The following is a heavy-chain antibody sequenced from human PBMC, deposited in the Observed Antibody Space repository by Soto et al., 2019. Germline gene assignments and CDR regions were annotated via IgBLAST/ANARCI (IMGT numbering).Heavy chain of an antibody. V-gene: IGHV3-30*18. CDR2: ISYDGINE. D-gene: IGHD1-1*01. Sequence: HPGGSLRLSCAASGFSFSTYCMHWVRQAPGKGLEWVAVISYDGINEYYADSVEGRFTISRDNSKSTLYLQMNSLRAEDTAIYFCAKDRIWKVEPIGIFDYWGQGSLVTVSS. CDR3: AKDRIWKVEPIGIFDY. CDR1: GFSFSTYC. J-gene: IGHJ4*02.